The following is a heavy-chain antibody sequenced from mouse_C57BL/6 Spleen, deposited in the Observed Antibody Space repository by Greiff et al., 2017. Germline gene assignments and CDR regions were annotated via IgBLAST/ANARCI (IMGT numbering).Heavy chain of an antibody. V-gene: IGHV1-72*01. CDR1: GYTFTSYW. CDR2: IDPISGGT. J-gene: IGHJ2*01. CDR3: ARAPEYYGSSNDMDY. D-gene: IGHD1-1*01. Sequence: VQLQQPGAELVKPGASVKLSCKASGYTFTSYWMHWVKQRPGRGLEWMGRIDPISGGTKYNEKFKSKATLTVDKPSSTAYMQLSSLTSEDSAVYDGARAPEYYGSSNDMDYWGQGTTLTVSS.